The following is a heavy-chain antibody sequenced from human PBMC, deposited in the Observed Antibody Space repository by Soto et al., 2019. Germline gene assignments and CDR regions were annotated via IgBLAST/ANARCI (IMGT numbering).Heavy chain of an antibody. V-gene: IGHV1-69*01. D-gene: IGHD6-19*01. CDR1: GGTFSRYT. CDR3: ARGRGMYNSGRSDLDL. J-gene: IGHJ5*02. Sequence: QVQLVQSGAEVKKPGSSVRVSCKAAGGTFSRYTFNWVRQAPGQGLEWMGGIIPRFGATNYAPALQGRVTITADESTNGAYMELISLRSEDTAVYYCARGRGMYNSGRSDLDLWGQGTLVTVSS. CDR2: IIPRFGAT.